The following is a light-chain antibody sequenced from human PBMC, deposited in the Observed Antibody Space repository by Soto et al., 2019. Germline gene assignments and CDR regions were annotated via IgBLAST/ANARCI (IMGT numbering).Light chain of an antibody. CDR3: YQYDSSPWT. Sequence: EIVMTQSPVTLSVSPGEAATLSCRASQSVSGKYLAWHQQTPHPSPMLVIYDASSGATGIPGWFSGSGSGADFTLTISILEPEYFAVYFCYQYDSSPWTFGQGTKVDIK. J-gene: IGKJ1*01. CDR2: DAS. V-gene: IGKV3-20*01. CDR1: QSVSGKY.